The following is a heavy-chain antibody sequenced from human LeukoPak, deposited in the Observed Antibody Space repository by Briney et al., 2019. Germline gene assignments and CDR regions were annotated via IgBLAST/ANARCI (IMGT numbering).Heavy chain of an antibody. D-gene: IGHD3-22*01. J-gene: IGHJ3*02. CDR3: ARIGTGHYYDSSGYYSGAHDAFDI. CDR1: GFTFTSYW. CDR2: IKQDGSEK. Sequence: PGGSLRLSCAASGFTFTSYWMSWVRQAPGKGLEWVANIKQDGSEKYCVDSVEGRFTISRDNAKNSLYLQMNSLRAEDMAVYYCARIGTGHYYDSSGYYSGAHDAFDIWGQGTMVTVSS. V-gene: IGHV3-7*01.